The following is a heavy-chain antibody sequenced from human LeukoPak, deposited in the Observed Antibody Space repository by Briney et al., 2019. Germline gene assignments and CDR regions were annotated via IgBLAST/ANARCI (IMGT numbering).Heavy chain of an antibody. CDR3: ARFSVAGTSMDV. CDR2: INPNSGGT. V-gene: IGHV1-2*02. Sequence: ASVKVSCKASGYTFTGYYMHWVRQAPGQGLERMGWINPNSGGTNYAQKFQGRVTMTRDTSISTAYMELSRLRSDDTAVYYCARFSVAGTSMDVWGKGTTVTISS. D-gene: IGHD6-19*01. J-gene: IGHJ6*04. CDR1: GYTFTGYY.